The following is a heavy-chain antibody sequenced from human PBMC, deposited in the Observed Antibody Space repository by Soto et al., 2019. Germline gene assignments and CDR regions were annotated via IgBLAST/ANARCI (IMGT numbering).Heavy chain of an antibody. V-gene: IGHV3-21*01. D-gene: IGHD5-18*01. J-gene: IGHJ4*02. Sequence: EVQLVESGGGLVKPGGSLRLSCAASGFTFSSYSMNWVRQAPGKGLEWVSSISSSSSYIYYADSVKGRFTISRDNAKNSLYQKMNSLRAEYTAVYYCARDQPGYSYGYGLGYWGQGTLVTVSS. CDR1: GFTFSSYS. CDR2: ISSSSSYI. CDR3: ARDQPGYSYGYGLGY.